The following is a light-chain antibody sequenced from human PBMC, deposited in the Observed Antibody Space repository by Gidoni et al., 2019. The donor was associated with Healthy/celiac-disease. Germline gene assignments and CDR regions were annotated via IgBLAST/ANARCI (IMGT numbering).Light chain of an antibody. CDR2: KAS. CDR3: QQYNSYWT. J-gene: IGKJ1*01. Sequence: DIQMPQSPSTLSASVGDRVTITCRASQRISSWLAWYQQKPGKAPKLLIYKASSLESGVPSRFSGSGSGTEFTLTISSLQPDDFATYYCQQYNSYWTFGQGTKVEIK. V-gene: IGKV1-5*03. CDR1: QRISSW.